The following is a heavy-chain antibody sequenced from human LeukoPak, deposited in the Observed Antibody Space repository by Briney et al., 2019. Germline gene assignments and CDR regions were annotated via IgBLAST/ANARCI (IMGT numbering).Heavy chain of an antibody. Sequence: GGSLRLSCAASGFTFSSYAMHWVRQAPGKGLEWVAVISYDGSNKYYADSVKGRFTISRDNSKNTLYLQMNSLRAEDTAVYYCARVSRYYYDSSGPFDYWGQGTPVTVSS. J-gene: IGHJ4*02. D-gene: IGHD3-22*01. V-gene: IGHV3-30-3*01. CDR1: GFTFSSYA. CDR2: ISYDGSNK. CDR3: ARVSRYYYDSSGPFDY.